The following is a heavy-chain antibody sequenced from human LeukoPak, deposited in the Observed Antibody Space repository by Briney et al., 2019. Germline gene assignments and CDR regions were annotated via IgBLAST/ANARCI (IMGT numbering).Heavy chain of an antibody. CDR2: ISYDGSNK. D-gene: IGHD6-13*01. J-gene: IGHJ6*03. V-gene: IGHV3-30*03. CDR3: ARLAEQHNYYYYYMDV. CDR1: GFTFSSYG. Sequence: PGGSLRLSCAASGFTFSSYGMHWVRQAPGKGLEWVAVISYDGSNKYYADSVKGRFTISRDNAKNSLYLQMNSLRAEDTALYYCARLAEQHNYYYYYMDVWGKGTTVTVSS.